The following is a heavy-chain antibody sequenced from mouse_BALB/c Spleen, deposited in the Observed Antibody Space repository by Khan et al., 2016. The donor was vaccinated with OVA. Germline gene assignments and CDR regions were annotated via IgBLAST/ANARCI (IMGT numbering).Heavy chain of an antibody. V-gene: IGHV1-69*02. CDR1: GYTFTTYW. Sequence: QVQLQQPGAEMVRPGASVKLSCRASGYTFTTYWINWVKQRPGQGLEWIGNIYPSDSYTNYNQKFKDMATLTVDKSSSTAYMQLSSPTSEDSAVYYCTRGDPGNFDYWGQGTTLTVSS. D-gene: IGHD2-13*01. J-gene: IGHJ2*01. CDR3: TRGDPGNFDY. CDR2: IYPSDSYT.